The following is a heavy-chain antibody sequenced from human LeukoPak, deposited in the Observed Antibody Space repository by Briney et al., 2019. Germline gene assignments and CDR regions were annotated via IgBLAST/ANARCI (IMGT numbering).Heavy chain of an antibody. CDR3: ARHDGCGTYCGGDRGLDY. Sequence: GESLKISCKGSGYSFTSYWIGWVRQMPGKGLEWMGIIYPGDSDTRYSPSFQGQVTISADKSISTAYLQWSSLKASDTAMYYCARHDGCGTYCGGDRGLDYWGQGTLSPSPQ. V-gene: IGHV5-51*01. J-gene: IGHJ4*02. D-gene: IGHD2-21*02. CDR1: GYSFTSYW. CDR2: IYPGDSDT.